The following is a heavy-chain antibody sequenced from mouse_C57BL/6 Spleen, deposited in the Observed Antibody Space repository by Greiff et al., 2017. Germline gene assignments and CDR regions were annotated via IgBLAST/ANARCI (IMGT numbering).Heavy chain of an antibody. V-gene: IGHV1-42*01. CDR3: ARGSYYYGSSSYAMDY. CDR1: GYSFTGYY. J-gene: IGHJ4*01. D-gene: IGHD1-1*01. Sequence: ESGPELVKPGASVKISCKASGYSFTGYYMNWVKQSPEKSLEWIGEINPSTGGTTYNQKFKAKATLTVDKSSGTAYMQLKSLTSEDSAVYYCARGSYYYGSSSYAMDYWGQGTSVTVSS. CDR2: INPSTGGT.